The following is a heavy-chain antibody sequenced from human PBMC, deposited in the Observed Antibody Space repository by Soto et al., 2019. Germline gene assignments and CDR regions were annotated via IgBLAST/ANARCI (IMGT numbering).Heavy chain of an antibody. J-gene: IGHJ6*02. CDR3: ARVTTDQEYYYCLEL. Sequence: PSETLSLTGTVFGDSLSTPTYYWTWIRQPPGKGLEWIAHIYYSGRTIDNPSLQRPVAISADTFKNQFYLELTSGPRAAPSVYFCARVTTDQEYYYCLELWGQGPTVTVSS. CDR2: IYYSGRT. CDR1: GDSLSTPTYY. D-gene: IGHD1-1*01. V-gene: IGHV4-61*01.